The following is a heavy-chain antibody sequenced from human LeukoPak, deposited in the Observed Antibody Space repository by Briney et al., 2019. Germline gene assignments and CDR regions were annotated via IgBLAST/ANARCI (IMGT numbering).Heavy chain of an antibody. CDR1: GGTFSSYA. Sequence: ASVKVSCKASGGTFSSYAISWVRQAPGQGLEWMGGIIPIFGTADYAQKFPGRVTITADESTSTAYMEQSSLRSEDTAVYYCARGPHYDFWSGSIQSFDYWGQGTLVTVSS. J-gene: IGHJ4*02. V-gene: IGHV1-69*13. CDR3: ARGPHYDFWSGSIQSFDY. CDR2: IIPIFGTA. D-gene: IGHD3-3*01.